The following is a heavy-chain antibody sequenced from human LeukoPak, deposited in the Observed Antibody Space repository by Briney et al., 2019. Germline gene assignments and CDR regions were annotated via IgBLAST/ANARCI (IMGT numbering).Heavy chain of an antibody. D-gene: IGHD2-2*01. CDR2: IYYSGST. CDR3: ARDTVDCSSTSCKMVTQTDY. Sequence: SETLSLTCTVSGGSISSSSYYWGWIRQPPGKGLEWVGSIYYSGSTYYNPSLKSRVTISVDTSKNQFSLKLSSVTAADTAVYYCARDTVDCSSTSCKMVTQTDYWGQGTLVTVSS. V-gene: IGHV4-39*07. J-gene: IGHJ4*02. CDR1: GGSISSSSYY.